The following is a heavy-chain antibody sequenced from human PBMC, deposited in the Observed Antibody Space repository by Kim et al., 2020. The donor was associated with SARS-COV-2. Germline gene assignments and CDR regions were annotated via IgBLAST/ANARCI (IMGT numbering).Heavy chain of an antibody. J-gene: IGHJ6*02. Sequence: MKARFTISRDNSGNTLYLQLNSLRPEDTAVYYCAKALLRGVNVYYYGMDVWGQGTTVTVSS. CDR3: AKALLRGVNVYYYGMDV. D-gene: IGHD3-10*01. V-gene: IGHV3-30*02.